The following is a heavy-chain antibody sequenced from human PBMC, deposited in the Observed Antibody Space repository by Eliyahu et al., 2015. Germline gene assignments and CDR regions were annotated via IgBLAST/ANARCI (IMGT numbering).Heavy chain of an antibody. CDR3: ARGRVVVPAARSGWFDP. CDR2: INHSGST. V-gene: IGHV4-34*01. Sequence: QVQLQQWGAGLLKPSETLSLTCAVYGGSFSGYYWSWIRQPPGKGLEGIGEINHSGSTNYNPSLKSRVTISVDTSKNQFSLKLSSVTAADTAVYYCARGRVVVPAARSGWFDPWGQGTLVTVSS. CDR1: GGSFSGYY. J-gene: IGHJ5*02. D-gene: IGHD2-2*01.